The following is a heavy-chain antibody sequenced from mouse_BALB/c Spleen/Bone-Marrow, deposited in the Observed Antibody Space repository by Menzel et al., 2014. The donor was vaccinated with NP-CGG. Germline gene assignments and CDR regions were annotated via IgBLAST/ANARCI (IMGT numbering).Heavy chain of an antibody. CDR2: IYPGDGDT. CDR3: ARGGISVDY. CDR1: GYAFSVYW. Sequence: VMLVESGVELVRPGSSVKISCKASGYAFSVYWMNWVKQRPGQGLEWIGQIYPGDGDTNYNGKFKGRATLTADKSSNTAYMQLSSLTSEDSAVYFCARGGISVDYWGQGTTLTVSS. V-gene: IGHV1-80*01. J-gene: IGHJ2*01.